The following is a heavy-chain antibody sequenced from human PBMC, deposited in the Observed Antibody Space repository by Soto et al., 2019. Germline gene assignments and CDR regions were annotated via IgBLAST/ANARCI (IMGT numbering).Heavy chain of an antibody. Sequence: SVKVSCKASGFTFTSSAVQWVRQARGQRLEWIGWIVVGSGNTNYAQKFQERVTITRDMSTSTAYMELSSLRSEDTAVYYCAAERYYDSSGYPNYYYGMDVWGQGTTVTVSS. D-gene: IGHD3-22*01. CDR3: AAERYYDSSGYPNYYYGMDV. J-gene: IGHJ6*02. CDR1: GFTFTSSA. V-gene: IGHV1-58*01. CDR2: IVVGSGNT.